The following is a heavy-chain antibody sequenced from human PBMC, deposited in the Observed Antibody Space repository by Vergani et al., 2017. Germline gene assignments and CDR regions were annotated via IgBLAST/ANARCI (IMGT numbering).Heavy chain of an antibody. CDR1: GGSFSGYY. V-gene: IGHV4-34*01. Sequence: QVQLQQWGAVLLKPSETLSLTCAVYGGSFSGYYWSWIRQPPGKGLEWIGEINHSGSTNYNPSLKSRVTISVDTSKNQFSLKLSSVTAADTAVYYCARAVAAWRYFDLWGRGTLVTVSS. D-gene: IGHD2-15*01. CDR2: INHSGST. CDR3: ARAVAAWRYFDL. J-gene: IGHJ2*01.